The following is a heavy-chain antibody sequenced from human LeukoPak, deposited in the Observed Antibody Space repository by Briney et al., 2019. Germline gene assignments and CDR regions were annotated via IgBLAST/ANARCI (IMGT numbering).Heavy chain of an antibody. V-gene: IGHV3-7*01. D-gene: IGHD3-22*01. J-gene: IGHJ2*01. CDR3: ARDQGSMIVVRTTNGYFDL. CDR1: GFTFSNYW. CDR2: INQDGSEM. Sequence: PGGSLRLSCAASGFTFSNYWMSWVRQAPGKGLEWLANINQDGSEMYYVDSLKGRFTISRDNGKSSQYLQTYSLRADDTAVYYCARDQGSMIVVRTTNGYFDLWGRGTLVAVSS.